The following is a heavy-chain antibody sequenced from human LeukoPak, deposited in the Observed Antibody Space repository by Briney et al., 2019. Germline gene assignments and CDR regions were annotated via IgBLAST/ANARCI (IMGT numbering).Heavy chain of an antibody. CDR1: GYTLTELS. D-gene: IGHD5-24*01. V-gene: IGHV1-24*01. J-gene: IGHJ4*02. CDR2: FDPEDGET. Sequence: ASVKVSCKVSGYTLTELSMHWVRQAPGKGLEWMGGFDPEDGETIYAQKFQGRVTMTEDTSTDTAYMELSSLRSEDTAVYYCATPRDGYNQFDYWGQGTQVTVSS. CDR3: ATPRDGYNQFDY.